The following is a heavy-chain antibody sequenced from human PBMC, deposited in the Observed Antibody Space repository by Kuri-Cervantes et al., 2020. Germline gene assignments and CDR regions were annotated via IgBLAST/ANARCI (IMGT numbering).Heavy chain of an antibody. Sequence: GESLKISCAASGFTFDDYAMHWVRQAPGRGLEWVSGINWSGRSTGYADSVKGRFTISRDNAKNALYLQMNSLRAEDTALYYWARDGRDYGGNDYWGQGTLVTVSS. CDR1: GFTFDDYA. CDR2: INWSGRST. CDR3: ARDGRDYGGNDY. J-gene: IGHJ4*02. D-gene: IGHD4-23*01. V-gene: IGHV3-20*04.